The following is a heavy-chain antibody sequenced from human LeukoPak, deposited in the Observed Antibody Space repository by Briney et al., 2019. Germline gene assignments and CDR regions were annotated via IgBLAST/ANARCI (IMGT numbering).Heavy chain of an antibody. CDR1: GGTFSSYA. D-gene: IGHD6-19*01. CDR2: IIPIFGIA. CDR3: ARAVGSGWNYFDY. J-gene: IGHJ4*02. Sequence: GASVKVSCKASGGTFSSYAISWVRQAPGQGLEWMGRIIPIFGIANYAQKFQGRVTITADKSTSTAYMELSSLRSVDTAVYYCARAVGSGWNYFDYWGQGTLVTVSS. V-gene: IGHV1-69*04.